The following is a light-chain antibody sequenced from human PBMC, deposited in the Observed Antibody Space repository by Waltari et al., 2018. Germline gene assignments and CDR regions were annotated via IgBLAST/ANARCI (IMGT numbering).Light chain of an antibody. J-gene: IGKJ2*01. CDR3: QQYYDIPVT. CDR1: QSVLYNTDNKNY. CDR2: WAS. Sequence: DIVMTQSPDSLPVSLGERATLNCKSSQSVLYNTDNKNYLAWYQQKPGQSPKLLIYWASTWESGVPDRFSGSGSGTDFTLTISGLQADDAAIYFCQQYYDIPVTFGQGTRLEIK. V-gene: IGKV4-1*01.